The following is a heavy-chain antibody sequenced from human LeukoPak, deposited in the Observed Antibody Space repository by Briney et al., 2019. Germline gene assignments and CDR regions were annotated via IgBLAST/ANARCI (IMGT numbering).Heavy chain of an antibody. Sequence: PGRSLRLSCAASGFTFNNYAMHWVRQAPGKGLEWVSGISWNSGSIGYADSVKGRFTIPRDNAKNSLYLQMNTLSAEDTALYFCAKDNIYYYGSGTFDYWGQGTLVTVSS. D-gene: IGHD3-10*01. CDR3: AKDNIYYYGSGTFDY. V-gene: IGHV3-9*01. CDR2: ISWNSGSI. J-gene: IGHJ4*02. CDR1: GFTFNNYA.